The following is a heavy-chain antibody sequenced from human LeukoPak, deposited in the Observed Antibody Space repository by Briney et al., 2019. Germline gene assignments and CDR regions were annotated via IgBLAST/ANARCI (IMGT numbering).Heavy chain of an antibody. CDR3: ARDSPGYCSGGSCFDY. Sequence: GASVKVSCKASGGTFSSYAISWVRQAPGQGLEWMGGTIPIFGTANYAQKFQGRVTITADESTSTAYMELSSLRSEDTAVYYCARDSPGYCSGGSCFDYWGQGTLVTVSS. V-gene: IGHV1-69*13. J-gene: IGHJ4*02. CDR1: GGTFSSYA. D-gene: IGHD2-15*01. CDR2: TIPIFGTA.